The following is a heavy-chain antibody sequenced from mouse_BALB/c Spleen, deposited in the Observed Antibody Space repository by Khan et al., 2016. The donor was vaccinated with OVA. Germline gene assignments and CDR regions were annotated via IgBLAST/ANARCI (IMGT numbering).Heavy chain of an antibody. Sequence: EVQLQESGPGLVKPSQSLSLTCTVTGYSITSDYAWNWIRQFPGNKLEWMGYISYSGSTSYNPSFKSRISITRDTSKNHFFLQLNSVTTEDTATYYCARDGSRYNYAMDYWGQGTAVTVSS. CDR2: ISYSGST. D-gene: IGHD2-3*01. V-gene: IGHV3-2*02. J-gene: IGHJ4*01. CDR1: GYSITSDYA. CDR3: ARDGSRYNYAMDY.